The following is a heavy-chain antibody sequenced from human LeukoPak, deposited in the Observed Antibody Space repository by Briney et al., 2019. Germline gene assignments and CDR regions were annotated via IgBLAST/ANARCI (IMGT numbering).Heavy chain of an antibody. CDR2: INPNSGGT. D-gene: IGHD3-22*01. CDR1: GYTFIDSY. CDR3: ARSARVIVVVAPFDI. J-gene: IGHJ3*02. Sequence: ASVKVSCEASGYTFIDSYIHWVRQAPGQGLEWMGWINPNSGGTNYAQKFQGRVTMTRDTSISTAYMELSRLRSDDTAVYYCARSARVIVVVAPFDIWGQGTMVTVSS. V-gene: IGHV1-2*02.